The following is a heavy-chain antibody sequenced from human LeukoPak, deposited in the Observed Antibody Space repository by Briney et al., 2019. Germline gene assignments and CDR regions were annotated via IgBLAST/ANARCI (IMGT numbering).Heavy chain of an antibody. CDR1: GFTFSGYA. J-gene: IGHJ4*02. V-gene: IGHV3-23*01. CDR3: AKESQEGSYGDCFDY. D-gene: IGHD4-17*01. Sequence: AGSLRVSCAASGFTFSGYAMSWVRQAPGKGVEWVSAISGSGGSTYYADSVKGRFTISRDNSKNTLYLQMNSLRAEDTAVYYCAKESQEGSYGDCFDYWGQGTLVTVSS. CDR2: ISGSGGST.